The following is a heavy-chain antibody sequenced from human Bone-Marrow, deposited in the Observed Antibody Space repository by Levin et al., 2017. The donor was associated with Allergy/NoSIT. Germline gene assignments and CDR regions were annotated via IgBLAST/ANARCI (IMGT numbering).Heavy chain of an antibody. V-gene: IGHV3-74*01. CDR2: INSDGSDT. CDR3: ARDLGYCSDGSCRNWFDP. Sequence: VASVKVSCAASGFTFSTSWMHWVRQTPRKGLVWVSRINSDGSDTNYAESVKGRFIISRDNAKNTLYLQMSSLRVEDTAMYYCARDLGYCSDGSCRNWFDPWGQGTLVTVSS. D-gene: IGHD2-15*01. CDR1: GFTFSTSW. J-gene: IGHJ5*02.